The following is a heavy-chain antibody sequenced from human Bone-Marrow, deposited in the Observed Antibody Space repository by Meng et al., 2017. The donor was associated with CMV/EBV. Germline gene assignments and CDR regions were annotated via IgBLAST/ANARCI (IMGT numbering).Heavy chain of an antibody. J-gene: IGHJ5*02. Sequence: GESLKISCAASGFTFSSYSMNWVRQAPGKGLEWVSSISSSSSYIYYADSVKGRFTISRDNAKNSLYLQMNSLRAEDTAVYYCASYPPNYVWGSYRYTWFDPWVQGTLVTVSS. D-gene: IGHD3-16*02. CDR1: GFTFSSYS. CDR2: ISSSSSYI. V-gene: IGHV3-21*01. CDR3: ASYPPNYVWGSYRYTWFDP.